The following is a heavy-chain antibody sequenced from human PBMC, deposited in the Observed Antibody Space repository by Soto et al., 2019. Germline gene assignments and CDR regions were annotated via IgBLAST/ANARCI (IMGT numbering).Heavy chain of an antibody. Sequence: GGSLRLSCAASGFTFSSYEMNWVRQAPGKGLEWVSYISSSGSTIYYADSVKGRFTISRDNAKNSLYLQMNSLRAEDTAVYYCARGIEEGPVGPAILWGRGTLVTVSS. CDR3: ARGIEEGPVGPAIL. J-gene: IGHJ1*01. CDR1: GFTFSSYE. V-gene: IGHV3-48*03. CDR2: ISSSGSTI. D-gene: IGHD1-26*01.